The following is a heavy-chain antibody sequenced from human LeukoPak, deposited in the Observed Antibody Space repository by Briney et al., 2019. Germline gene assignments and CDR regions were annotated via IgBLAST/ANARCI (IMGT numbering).Heavy chain of an antibody. J-gene: IGHJ6*02. CDR3: ARLAVTRSYGMDV. CDR2: VYYSGST. Sequence: PSETLSLTCSLSGVSVSSGSFYWGWIRQPPGKRLEWIGYVYYSGSTNYNPSLKSRVTISVDTSKDQFSLKLSSVTAADTAVYYCARLAVTRSYGMDVWGQGTTVTVSS. V-gene: IGHV4-61*01. CDR1: GVSVSSGSFY. D-gene: IGHD4-23*01.